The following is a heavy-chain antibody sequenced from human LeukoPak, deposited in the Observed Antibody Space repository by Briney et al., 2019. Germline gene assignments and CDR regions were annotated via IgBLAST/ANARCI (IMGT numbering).Heavy chain of an antibody. CDR3: ASERLGYYYMDV. CDR2: IIPILGIA. Sequence: SVKVSCKASGGTFSSYTISWVRQAPGQGVEWMGRIIPILGIANYAQKFQGRVTITADKSTSTAYMELSSLRSEDTAVYYCASERLGYYYMDVWGKGTTVTVSS. D-gene: IGHD1-1*01. V-gene: IGHV1-69*02. CDR1: GGTFSSYT. J-gene: IGHJ6*03.